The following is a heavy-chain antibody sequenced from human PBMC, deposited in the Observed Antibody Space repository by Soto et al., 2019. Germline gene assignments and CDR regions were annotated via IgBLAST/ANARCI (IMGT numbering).Heavy chain of an antibody. CDR3: ARLGGYYQAFDN. V-gene: IGHV4-59*08. CDR1: GGSISSYY. CDR2: IYYTGTS. D-gene: IGHD3-3*01. J-gene: IGHJ4*02. Sequence: SEPLSLTCTVSGGSISSYYWSWIRQPPGKGLEWIGYIYYTGTSKYNPSLKSRVTISVDSSKNQFSLKLDSVTAADTAVYYCARLGGYYQAFDNWGQGTLVTVSS.